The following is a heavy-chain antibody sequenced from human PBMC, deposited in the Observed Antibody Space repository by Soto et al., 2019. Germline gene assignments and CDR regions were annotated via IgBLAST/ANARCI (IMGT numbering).Heavy chain of an antibody. J-gene: IGHJ6*02. CDR1: GFTFSSYD. D-gene: IGHD3-10*01. V-gene: IGHV3-13*01. CDR2: IGTAGDT. Sequence: EVQLVESGGGLVQPGGSLRLSCAASGFTFSSYDMHWVRQATGKGLEWVSAIGTAGDTYYPGSVKGRFTISRENAKNSLYLQMNSLRAEDTAVYYCARAMGFGELIYYYYGMDVWGQGTTATVSS. CDR3: ARAMGFGELIYYYYGMDV.